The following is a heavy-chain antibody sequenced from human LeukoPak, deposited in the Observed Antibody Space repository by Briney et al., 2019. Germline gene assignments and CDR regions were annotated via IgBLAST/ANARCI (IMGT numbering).Heavy chain of an antibody. Sequence: SETLSLTCTVSGGPISGSSYYWGWIRQPPGKGLEWIGNISYSGSTYYNPSLKSRVIISVDTSKNQFSLKLTSVTAADTAVYYCARVRGLWFGESAYYYYMDVWGKGTTVTVSS. J-gene: IGHJ6*03. V-gene: IGHV4-39*07. D-gene: IGHD3-10*01. CDR3: ARVRGLWFGESAYYYYMDV. CDR1: GGPISGSSYY. CDR2: ISYSGST.